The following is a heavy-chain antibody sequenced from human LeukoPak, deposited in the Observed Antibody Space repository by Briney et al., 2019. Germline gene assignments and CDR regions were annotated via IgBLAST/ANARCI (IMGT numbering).Heavy chain of an antibody. CDR2: ITGGHYPT. J-gene: IGHJ5*02. CDR1: GGSISSSSYY. Sequence: ETLSLTCTVSGGSISSSSYYWGWIRQAPGKGLEWVSSITGGHYPTYNTDSVKGRFTISRDNSKNTLYLQMNSLRADDTAVYYCTKDPNGDYVGAFEPWGQGTLVTVSS. CDR3: TKDPNGDYVGAFEP. D-gene: IGHD4-17*01. V-gene: IGHV3-23*01.